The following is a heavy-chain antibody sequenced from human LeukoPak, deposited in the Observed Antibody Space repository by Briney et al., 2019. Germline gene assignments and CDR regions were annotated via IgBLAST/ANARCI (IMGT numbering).Heavy chain of an antibody. J-gene: IGHJ4*02. V-gene: IGHV4-39*01. Sequence: PSETLSLTCTVSGGSISSSSYYWGWMRQPPGKGLEWIGSIYYSGSTYYNPSLKSRVTISVDTSKNQSSLKLSSVTAADTAVYYCARQRDSSGWYTGHWGQGTLVTVSS. CDR1: GGSISSSSYY. D-gene: IGHD6-19*01. CDR3: ARQRDSSGWYTGH. CDR2: IYYSGST.